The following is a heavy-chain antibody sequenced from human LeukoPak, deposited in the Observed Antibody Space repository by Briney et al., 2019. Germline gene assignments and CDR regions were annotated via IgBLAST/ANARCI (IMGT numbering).Heavy chain of an antibody. CDR3: ARHTATGLKRYYYYYGMDV. CDR1: GGSISSYY. V-gene: IGHV4-59*08. D-gene: IGHD3-16*01. CDR2: IYYSGST. J-gene: IGHJ6*02. Sequence: SETLSLTCTVSGGSISSYYWSWIRQPPGKGLEWIGYIYYSGSTNYNPSLKSRVTISVDTSKNQFSLKLSSVTAADTAVYYCARHTATGLKRYYYYYGMDVWGQGTTVTVSS.